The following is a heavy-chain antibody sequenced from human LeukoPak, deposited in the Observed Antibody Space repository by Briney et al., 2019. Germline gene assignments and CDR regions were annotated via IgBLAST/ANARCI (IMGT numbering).Heavy chain of an antibody. CDR3: ARDVTMVRGVIISPPFGY. J-gene: IGHJ4*02. CDR2: IYYSGST. V-gene: IGHV4-39*07. CDR1: GGSISSNNYY. D-gene: IGHD3-10*01. Sequence: PSETLSLTCTVSGGSISSNNYYWGWIRQPPGKGLEWIGSIYYSGSTYYNPSLKSRVTISVDTSKNQFSLKLSSVTAADTAVYYCARDVTMVRGVIISPPFGYWGQGTLVTVSS.